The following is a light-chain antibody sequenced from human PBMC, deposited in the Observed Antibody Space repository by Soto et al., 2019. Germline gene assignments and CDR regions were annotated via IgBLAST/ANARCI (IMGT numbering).Light chain of an antibody. CDR1: QGISSY. J-gene: IGKJ2*01. CDR3: QQYYSYPPMYT. V-gene: IGKV1-8*01. CDR2: AAS. Sequence: AIRMTQSPSSLSASTGDRVTITCRASQGISSYLAWYQQKPGKAPKLLIYAASTLQSGVPSRFSGSGSGTDFTLTIRCLQSEDFATYYCQQYYSYPPMYTFGHGTKLEIK.